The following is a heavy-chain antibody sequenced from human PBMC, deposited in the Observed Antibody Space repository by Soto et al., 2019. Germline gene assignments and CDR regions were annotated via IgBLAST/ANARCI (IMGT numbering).Heavy chain of an antibody. CDR3: ARLSDGLYGKDV. V-gene: IGHV5-10-1*01. Sequence: PWESLKISCKGSGYSFTSHRSGWVRQMPGRGLEWMGRIDPRDSYTNYRPSFQGHVTISADKSISTAYLQWSSLKASDTAMYYCARLSDGLYGKDVWGQGTTVTVSS. J-gene: IGHJ6*02. CDR2: IDPRDSYT. D-gene: IGHD3-16*02. CDR1: GYSFTSHR.